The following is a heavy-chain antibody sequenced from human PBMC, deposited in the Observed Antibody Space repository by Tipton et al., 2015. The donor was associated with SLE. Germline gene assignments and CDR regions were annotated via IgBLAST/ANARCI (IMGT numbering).Heavy chain of an antibody. Sequence: TLSLTCTVSGGSISSYYWSWIRQPPGKGLEWIGYIYYSGSANYNPSLKSRVTISVDTSKNQFSLKLSSVTAADTAVYYCASRGRTHYFYHGLDVWGQGTTVTVSS. CDR1: GGSISSYY. J-gene: IGHJ6*02. CDR2: IYYSGSA. D-gene: IGHD3-16*01. CDR3: ASRGRTHYFYHGLDV. V-gene: IGHV4-59*01.